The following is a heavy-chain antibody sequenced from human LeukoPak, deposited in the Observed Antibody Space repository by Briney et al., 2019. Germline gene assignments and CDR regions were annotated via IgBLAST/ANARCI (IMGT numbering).Heavy chain of an antibody. CDR1: GFTFSSYS. Sequence: GGSLRLSCATSGFTFSSYSMNWVRQAPGKALEWVSSISSSSLYIYYADSVRGRFTISRDNAKSSLYLQMNSLRAEDTAVYYCAELGITMIGGVWGKGTTVTISS. V-gene: IGHV3-21*01. D-gene: IGHD3-10*02. CDR3: AELGITMIGGV. J-gene: IGHJ6*04. CDR2: ISSSSLYI.